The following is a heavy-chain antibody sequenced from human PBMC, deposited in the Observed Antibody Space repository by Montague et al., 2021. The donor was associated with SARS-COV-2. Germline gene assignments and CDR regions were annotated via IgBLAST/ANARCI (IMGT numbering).Heavy chain of an antibody. V-gene: IGHV4-31*03. J-gene: IGHJ4*02. Sequence: TLSLTCTVSGGSINSGGYYWSWIRQHPGRGLEWIGYIYTSGGTYYNPSLKSRVTISVDTSKNQFSLKLSSVTAADTAVYYCACYVVSSCWLNPRGSGPFDFWGQGTLVTVSS. D-gene: IGHD6-19*01. CDR2: IYTSGGT. CDR1: GGSINSGGYY. CDR3: ACYVVSSCWLNPRGSGPFDF.